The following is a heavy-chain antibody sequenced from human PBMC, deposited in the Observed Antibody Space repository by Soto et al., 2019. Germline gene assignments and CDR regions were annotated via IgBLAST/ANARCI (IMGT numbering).Heavy chain of an antibody. Sequence: GGSLRLSCAASGFTFSSYGMHWVRQAPGKGLEWVAVIWYDGSNKYYADSVKGRFTISRDNSKNTLYLQMNSLRAEDTAVYYCARGRGESGSPTFLGYYDYIWGSVDDAFDIWGQGTMVTVSS. V-gene: IGHV3-33*01. J-gene: IGHJ3*02. CDR1: GFTFSSYG. CDR3: ARGRGESGSPTFLGYYDYIWGSVDDAFDI. CDR2: IWYDGSNK. D-gene: IGHD3-16*01.